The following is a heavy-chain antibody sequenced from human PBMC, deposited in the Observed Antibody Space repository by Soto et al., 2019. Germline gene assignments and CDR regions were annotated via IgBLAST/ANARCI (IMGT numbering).Heavy chain of an antibody. CDR3: TRDSYQPYYYGMDV. J-gene: IGHJ6*02. CDR2: INTDGSNT. Sequence: PGGSLRLSCAASGFTFSNFWMHWVRQAPGRGLVWVARINTDGSNTSYADSVKGRFTISRDNAKNTLHLQMNSLRAEDSAVYYCTRDSYQPYYYGMDVWGQGTTVTVSS. D-gene: IGHD2-2*01. CDR1: GFTFSNFW. V-gene: IGHV3-74*01.